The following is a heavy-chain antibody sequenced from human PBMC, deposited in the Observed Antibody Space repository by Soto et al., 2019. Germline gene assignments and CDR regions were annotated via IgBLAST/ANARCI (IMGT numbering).Heavy chain of an antibody. CDR1: GYTFTSYA. Sequence: ASVKVSCKASGYTFTSYAMHWVRQAPGQRLEWMGWINAGNGNTKYSQKFQGRVTITRDTSASTAYMELSSLRSEDTAVYYCARDVSCSSTSCYLRPYYYYYMDVWGKGTTVTVSS. D-gene: IGHD2-2*01. J-gene: IGHJ6*03. CDR3: ARDVSCSSTSCYLRPYYYYYMDV. V-gene: IGHV1-3*01. CDR2: INAGNGNT.